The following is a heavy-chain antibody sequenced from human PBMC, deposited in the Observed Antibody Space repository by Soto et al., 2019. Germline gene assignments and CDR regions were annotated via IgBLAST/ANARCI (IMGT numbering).Heavy chain of an antibody. V-gene: IGHV2-5*02. CDR2: IYWDDDK. CDR1: GFSLSTSGVG. CDR3: AHSGDSSGWLRWFDP. D-gene: IGHD6-19*01. Sequence: SGPTRVKPTQALTLTFTFSGFSLSTSGVGVGWIRQPPGKALEWLALIYWDDDKRYSPSLKSRLTITKDTSKNQVVLTMTNMDPVDTAIYFCAHSGDSSGWLRWFDPWGQGTPDTVSP. J-gene: IGHJ5*02.